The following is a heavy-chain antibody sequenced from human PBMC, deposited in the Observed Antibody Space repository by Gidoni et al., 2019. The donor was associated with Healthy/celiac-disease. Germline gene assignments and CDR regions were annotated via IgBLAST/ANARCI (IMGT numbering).Heavy chain of an antibody. CDR1: GGTFSSYT. D-gene: IGHD2-2*01. CDR2: IIPILGIA. CDR3: ATYQLPKSTDAFDI. J-gene: IGHJ3*02. V-gene: IGHV1-69*02. Sequence: QVQLVQSGAEVKKPGSSVKVSCKASGGTFSSYTISWVRQAPGQGLEWMGRIIPILGIANYAQKFQGRVTITADKSTSTAYMELSSLRSEDTAVYYCATYQLPKSTDAFDIWGQGTMVTVSS.